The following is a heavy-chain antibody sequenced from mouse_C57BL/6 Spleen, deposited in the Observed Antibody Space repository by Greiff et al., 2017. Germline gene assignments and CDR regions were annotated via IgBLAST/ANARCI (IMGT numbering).Heavy chain of an antibody. CDR1: GYTFTSYW. J-gene: IGHJ2*01. CDR3: ARRGAGTSVPFDY. D-gene: IGHD4-1*01. V-gene: IGHV1-69*01. Sequence: QVQLQQPGAELVMPGASVKLSCKASGYTFTSYWMHWVKQRPGQGLEWIGEIDPSDSYTNYNQKFKGKSTLTVDKSSSTAYMQLSSLTSEDSAVYYCARRGAGTSVPFDYWGQGTTLTVSS. CDR2: IDPSDSYT.